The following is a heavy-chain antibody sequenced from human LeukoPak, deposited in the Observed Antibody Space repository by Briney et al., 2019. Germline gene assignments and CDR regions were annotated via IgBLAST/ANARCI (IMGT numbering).Heavy chain of an antibody. CDR2: ISHSGST. CDR3: ARDTWKDYYHYFMDV. J-gene: IGHJ6*03. V-gene: IGHV4-38-2*02. CDR1: GDSISNPYY. Sequence: PSETLSLTCTVSGDSISNPYYWGWIRQPPGKGLEWIGSISHSGSTFYTPSLKSRVTISLDTSKNQFSLKLNSVTAADTAVYYCARDTWKDYYHYFMDVWGKGTTVTVSS. D-gene: IGHD1-1*01.